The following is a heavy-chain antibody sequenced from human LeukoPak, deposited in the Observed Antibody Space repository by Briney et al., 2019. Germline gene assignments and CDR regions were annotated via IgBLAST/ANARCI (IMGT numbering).Heavy chain of an antibody. CDR2: ISYDGSNK. CDR1: GFTFSSYG. J-gene: IGHJ4*02. V-gene: IGHV3-30*03. D-gene: IGHD3-10*01. Sequence: PGRSLRLSCAASGFTFSSYGMHWVRQAPGKGLEWVAVISYDGSNKYYADSVKGRFTISRDNSKNSLYLQMNSLRAEDTAVYYCARPFITMVRGVINYWGQGTLVTVSS. CDR3: ARPFITMVRGVINY.